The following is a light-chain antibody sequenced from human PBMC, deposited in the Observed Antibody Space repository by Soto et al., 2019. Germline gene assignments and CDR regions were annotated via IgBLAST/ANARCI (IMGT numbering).Light chain of an antibody. CDR2: GNS. Sequence: QPVLTQPPSVSGAPGQRVTISCTGSSSNIGAGYDVHWYQRLPGTAPKLLIHGNSNRPSGVPDRFSGSKSGTSASLAITGLQAEDEADYYCQSYDSSLSGFIFGGGTKLTVL. CDR1: SSNIGAGYD. J-gene: IGLJ2*01. CDR3: QSYDSSLSGFI. V-gene: IGLV1-40*01.